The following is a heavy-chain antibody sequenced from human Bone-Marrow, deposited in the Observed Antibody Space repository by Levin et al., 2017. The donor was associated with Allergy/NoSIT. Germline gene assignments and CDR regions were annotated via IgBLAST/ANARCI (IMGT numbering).Heavy chain of an antibody. J-gene: IGHJ5*02. CDR3: ARGERITMVRGVHNWFDP. CDR2: ISAYNGNT. Sequence: PGGSLRLSCKASGYTFTSYGISWVRQAPGQGLEWMGWISAYNGNTNYAQKLQGRVTMTTDTSTSTAYMELRSLRSDDTAVYYCARGERITMVRGVHNWFDPWGQGTLVTVSS. D-gene: IGHD3-10*01. V-gene: IGHV1-18*01. CDR1: GYTFTSYG.